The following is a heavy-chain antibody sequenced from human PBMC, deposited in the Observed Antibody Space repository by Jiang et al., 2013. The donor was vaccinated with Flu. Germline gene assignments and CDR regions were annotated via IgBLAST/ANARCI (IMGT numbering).Heavy chain of an antibody. CDR2: INAGNGNT. CDR1: GYTFTTYP. CDR3: AREEGRLNYFDY. Sequence: CKASGYTFTTYPMHWVRQAPGQRLEWMGWINAGNGNTKYSQRFQDRVTITRDTSASTAYMELSSLRSEDTAVYYCAREEGRLNYFDYWGQGTLVTVSS. J-gene: IGHJ4*02. D-gene: IGHD3-16*01. V-gene: IGHV1-3*01.